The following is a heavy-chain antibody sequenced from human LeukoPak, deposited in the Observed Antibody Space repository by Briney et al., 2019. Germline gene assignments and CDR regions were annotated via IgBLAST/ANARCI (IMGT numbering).Heavy chain of an antibody. CDR1: GGSISNYY. V-gene: IGHV4-59*01. Sequence: SETLSLTCTVSGGSISNYYWSWIRQPPRKGLEWIGYIYYSGTTNYNPSLKSRVTISVDTSKNQFSLKLSSVTAADTAVYYCARDSTPYGHSGYWGQGTLVTVST. CDR2: IYYSGTT. D-gene: IGHD4-17*01. CDR3: ARDSTPYGHSGY. J-gene: IGHJ4*02.